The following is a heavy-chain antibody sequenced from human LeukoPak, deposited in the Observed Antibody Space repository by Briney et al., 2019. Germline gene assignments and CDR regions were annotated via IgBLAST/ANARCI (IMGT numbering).Heavy chain of an antibody. J-gene: IGHJ5*02. V-gene: IGHV1-2*02. CDR3: ARERTITMVRNSFDP. CDR1: GYTFTGYY. Sequence: GASVKVSCKASGYTFTGYYMHWVRQAPGQGLEWMGWINPNSGGTNYAQKFQGRVTMTRDTSISTAYMELSSLRSEDTAVYYCARERTITMVRNSFDPWGQGTLVTVSS. CDR2: INPNSGGT. D-gene: IGHD3-10*01.